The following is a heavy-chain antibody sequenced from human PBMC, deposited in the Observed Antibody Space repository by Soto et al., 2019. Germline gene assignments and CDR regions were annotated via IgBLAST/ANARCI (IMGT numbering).Heavy chain of an antibody. CDR2: ISYDGSNK. Sequence: QVQLVESGGGVVQPGRSLRLSCAASGFTFSSYGMHWVRQAPGKGLEWVAVISYDGSNKYYADSVKGRFTISRDNSKNTLYLKMNSLRAEDTAVYYCANRGAFDIWGQGTMVTVSS. J-gene: IGHJ3*02. CDR1: GFTFSSYG. CDR3: ANRGAFDI. V-gene: IGHV3-30*18.